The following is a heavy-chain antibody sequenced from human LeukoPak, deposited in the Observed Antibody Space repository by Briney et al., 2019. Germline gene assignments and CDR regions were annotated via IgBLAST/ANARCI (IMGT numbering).Heavy chain of an antibody. CDR1: GFTFSSYG. CDR2: ISSSNSYI. Sequence: GGSLRLSCVTSGFTFSSYGIHWVRQAPGKGLEWVSSISSSNSYIYYADSVKGRFTISRDNAKNSLYLQMNSLRAEDTAVYYCARDSGYSSFDYWGQGTLVTVSS. J-gene: IGHJ4*02. D-gene: IGHD6-13*01. V-gene: IGHV3-21*01. CDR3: ARDSGYSSFDY.